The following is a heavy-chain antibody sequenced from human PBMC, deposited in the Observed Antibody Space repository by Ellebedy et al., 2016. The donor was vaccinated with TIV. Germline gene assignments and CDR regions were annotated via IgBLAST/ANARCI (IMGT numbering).Heavy chain of an antibody. V-gene: IGHV3-7*03. CDR1: GFTFSSYW. Sequence: GGSLRLXCAASGFTFSSYWMSWVRQAPGKGLEWVANIKQDGSEKYYVDSVKGRFTISRDNAKNSLYLQMNSLRSEDTAVYYCAQIRSGSYPYGGHWFDPWGQGTLVTVSS. CDR2: IKQDGSEK. D-gene: IGHD3-10*01. CDR3: AQIRSGSYPYGGHWFDP. J-gene: IGHJ5*02.